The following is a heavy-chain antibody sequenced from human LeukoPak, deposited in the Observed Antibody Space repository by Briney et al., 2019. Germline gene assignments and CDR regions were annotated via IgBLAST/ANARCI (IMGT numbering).Heavy chain of an antibody. V-gene: IGHV4-59*01. Sequence: SETLSLTCTVSGGTISSEHWNWIRQPPGKGLEWIGCIFYSGRTYYNPSLKSRVTISVDMSKSQFSLRLTSVTAADTAVYYCARKNDFEIWGQGTLVTVSS. CDR2: IFYSGRT. CDR3: ARKNDFEI. CDR1: GGTISSEH. D-gene: IGHD2/OR15-2a*01. J-gene: IGHJ3*02.